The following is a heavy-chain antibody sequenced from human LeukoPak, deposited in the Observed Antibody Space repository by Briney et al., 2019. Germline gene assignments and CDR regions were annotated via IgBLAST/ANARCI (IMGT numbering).Heavy chain of an antibody. D-gene: IGHD3-10*01. CDR1: AFTFSVYA. CDR2: ISGNVGNT. V-gene: IGHV3-23*01. CDR3: ARRYGSETYYNPLFDY. Sequence: PERSLTPAWAPSAFTFSVYAMSWVRQAPRNGLGWVSLISGNVGNTYYADSVKGRFTVSRDDSKNTLYLQMSSLRAEYTAVYYCARRYGSETYYNPLFDYWGQGTLVTVSS. J-gene: IGHJ4*02.